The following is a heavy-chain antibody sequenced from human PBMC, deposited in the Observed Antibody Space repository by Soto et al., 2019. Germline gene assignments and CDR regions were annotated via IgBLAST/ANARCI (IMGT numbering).Heavy chain of an antibody. CDR2: IYWNDDK. Sequence: QITLKESGSTLVRPTQNLTLTCTFSGLSLSTSGLGVGWIRQPPGKALEWLALIYWNDDKRYSPSLKARLTITKDTSKNQVVLTMTNMDPVDTATYYCAHRPSGWYLFDYWGQGTLVTVSS. CDR1: GLSLSTSGLG. D-gene: IGHD6-19*01. V-gene: IGHV2-5*01. CDR3: AHRPSGWYLFDY. J-gene: IGHJ4*02.